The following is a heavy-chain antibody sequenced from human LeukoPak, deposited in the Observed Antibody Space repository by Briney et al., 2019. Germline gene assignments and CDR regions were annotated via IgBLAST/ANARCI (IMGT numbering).Heavy chain of an antibody. D-gene: IGHD2-2*01. V-gene: IGHV3-23*01. CDR1: GFTFSSYA. Sequence: GGSLRLSCAASGFTFSSYAMSWVRQAPGKGLEWVSAISGSGGSTYYADSVKGRFTISRDNSKNTLYLQMNSLRAEDTAVYYCAKGYIVVVPAAIDAFDIWGQGTMATVSS. CDR3: AKGYIVVVPAAIDAFDI. CDR2: ISGSGGST. J-gene: IGHJ3*02.